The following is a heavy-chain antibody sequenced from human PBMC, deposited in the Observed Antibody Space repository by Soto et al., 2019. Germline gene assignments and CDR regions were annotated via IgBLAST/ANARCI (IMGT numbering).Heavy chain of an antibody. CDR2: VSYDGRDE. J-gene: IGHJ4*02. V-gene: IGHV3-30*03. CDR3: ARDCSGGSCYFDY. D-gene: IGHD2-15*01. Sequence: QVQLVESGGGVVQPGRSLRLSCAVSGFTFSSYGMHWVRQAPGKGLEWVAGVSYDGRDEFYADSVKGRFTISRDNSKSTLFLQRNSLRVEDTAVYYCARDCSGGSCYFDYWGQGTQVPVSS. CDR1: GFTFSSYG.